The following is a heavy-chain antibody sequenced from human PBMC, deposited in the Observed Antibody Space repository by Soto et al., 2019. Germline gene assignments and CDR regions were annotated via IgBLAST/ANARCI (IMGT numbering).Heavy chain of an antibody. CDR2: FDPEDGET. CDR1: GYTLTELS. Sequence: AASVKVSCKVSGYTLTELSMHWVRQAPGKGLEWMGGFDPEDGETIYAQKFQGRVTMTEDTSTDTAYMELSSLRSEDTAVYYCATNWYSSSRLDYWGQGTLVTVSS. CDR3: ATNWYSSSRLDY. J-gene: IGHJ4*02. V-gene: IGHV1-24*01. D-gene: IGHD6-6*01.